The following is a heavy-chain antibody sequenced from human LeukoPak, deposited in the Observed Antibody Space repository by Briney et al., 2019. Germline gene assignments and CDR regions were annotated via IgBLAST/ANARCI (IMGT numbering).Heavy chain of an antibody. CDR1: GFSFSTNW. V-gene: IGHV4-34*01. D-gene: IGHD6-13*01. CDR2: INHSGST. Sequence: GSLRLSCVASGFSFSTNWMTWVRQPPGKGLEWIGEINHSGSTNYNPSLKSRVTISVDTSKNQFSLKLSSVTAADTAVYYCARGPRNSSSWYFDYWGQGTLVTVSS. J-gene: IGHJ4*02. CDR3: ARGPRNSSSWYFDY.